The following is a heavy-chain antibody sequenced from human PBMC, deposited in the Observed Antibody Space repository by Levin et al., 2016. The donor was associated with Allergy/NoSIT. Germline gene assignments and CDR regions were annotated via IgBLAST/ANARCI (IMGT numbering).Heavy chain of an antibody. D-gene: IGHD6-19*01. J-gene: IGHJ4*02. Sequence: SETLSLTCTVSGGSISSYYWSWIRQPPGKGLEWIGYIYYSGSTNYNPSLKSRVTISVDTSKNQFSLKLSSVTAADTAVYYCARGRYSSGWWVPPPLFHWGQGTLVTVSS. V-gene: IGHV4-59*01. CDR1: GGSISSYY. CDR2: IYYSGST. CDR3: ARGRYSSGWWVPPPLFH.